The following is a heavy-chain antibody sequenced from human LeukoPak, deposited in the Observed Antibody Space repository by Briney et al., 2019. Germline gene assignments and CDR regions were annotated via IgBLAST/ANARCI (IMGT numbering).Heavy chain of an antibody. CDR2: ISGDGGST. CDR3: ARAAEGYYDFWSGRDY. D-gene: IGHD3-3*01. J-gene: IGHJ4*02. V-gene: IGHV3-43*02. Sequence: PGGSLRLSCAASGFTFDDYAMHWVRQAPGKGLEWVSLISGDGGSTYYADSVKGRFTISRDNAKNSLYLQMNSLRAEDTAVYYCARAAEGYYDFWSGRDYWGQGTLVTVSS. CDR1: GFTFDDYA.